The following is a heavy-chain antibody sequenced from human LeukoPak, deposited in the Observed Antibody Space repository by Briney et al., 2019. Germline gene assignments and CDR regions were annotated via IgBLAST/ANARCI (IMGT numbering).Heavy chain of an antibody. CDR1: GFTFSSYA. D-gene: IGHD3-22*01. J-gene: IGHJ4*02. CDR2: ISGSGGST. V-gene: IGHV3-23*01. Sequence: GGSLRLSCAASGFTFSSYAMSWVRQAPGKGLGWVSAISGSGGSTYYADSVKGRFTISRDNSKNTLYLQMNSLRAEDTAVYYCAKPGTYYYDSSGYPNWGQGTLVTVSS. CDR3: AKPGTYYYDSSGYPN.